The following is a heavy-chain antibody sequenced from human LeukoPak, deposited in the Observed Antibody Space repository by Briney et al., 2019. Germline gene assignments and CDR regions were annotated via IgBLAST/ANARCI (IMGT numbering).Heavy chain of an antibody. Sequence: GASVKVSCKASGYTFTSYDINWVRQATGQGLEWMGWINPNSGGTNYAQKFQGRVTMTRDTSISTAYMELSRLRSDDTAVYYCARERSDIAVAGTSALDYYYYGMDVWGQGTTVTVSS. D-gene: IGHD6-19*01. CDR1: GYTFTSYD. CDR3: ARERSDIAVAGTSALDYYYYGMDV. CDR2: INPNSGGT. V-gene: IGHV1-2*02. J-gene: IGHJ6*02.